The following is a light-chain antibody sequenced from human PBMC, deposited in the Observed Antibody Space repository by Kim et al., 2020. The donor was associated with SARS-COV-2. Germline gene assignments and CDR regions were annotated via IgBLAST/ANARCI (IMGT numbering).Light chain of an antibody. CDR3: QQYDTSPWT. J-gene: IGKJ1*01. CDR1: RSLSTNY. Sequence: LFARDKIPPPCEASRSLSTNYFAWDQQKPGQAPRLLIYDVSTRATGIPDRFTGSGSGTDFTLTISRLEPEDFAVYYCQQYDTSPWTFGQGTKLEI. CDR2: DVS. V-gene: IGKV3-20*01.